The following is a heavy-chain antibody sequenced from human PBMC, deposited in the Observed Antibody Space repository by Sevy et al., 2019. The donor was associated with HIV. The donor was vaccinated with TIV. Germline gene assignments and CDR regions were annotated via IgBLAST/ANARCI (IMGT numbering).Heavy chain of an antibody. J-gene: IGHJ5*02. D-gene: IGHD4-4*01. CDR1: GGSISSYY. CDR2: IYYSGST. Sequence: SETLSLTCTVSGGSISSYYWSWIRQPPGKGLEWIGYIYYSGSTNYNPSLKSRVTISVDTSKNQFSLKLSSVTAADTAVYYCARDLRKYSNYFGSDWFDPWGQGTLVTVSS. V-gene: IGHV4-59*01. CDR3: ARDLRKYSNYFGSDWFDP.